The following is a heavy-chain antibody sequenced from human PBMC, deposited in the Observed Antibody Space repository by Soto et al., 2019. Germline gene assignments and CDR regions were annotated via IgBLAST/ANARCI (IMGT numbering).Heavy chain of an antibody. CDR2: ISGSGGST. V-gene: IGHV3-23*01. Sequence: GGSLRLSCAASGFTFSSYAMSWVRQAPGKGLEWVSAISGSGGSTYYADSVKGRFTISRDNSKNTLYLQMNSLRAEDTAVYYCAKDPRIAAAGNWYFDLWGRGTLVTVSS. D-gene: IGHD6-13*01. CDR3: AKDPRIAAAGNWYFDL. J-gene: IGHJ2*01. CDR1: GFTFSSYA.